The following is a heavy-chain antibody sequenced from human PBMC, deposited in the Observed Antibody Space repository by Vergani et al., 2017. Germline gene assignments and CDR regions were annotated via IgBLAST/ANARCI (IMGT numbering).Heavy chain of an antibody. CDR2: IIPGASTV. CDR3: AKTPRKSTTRHYYAMDV. J-gene: IGHJ6*02. V-gene: IGHV3-11*04. Sequence: QVQLLESGGGLVKPGGSLRLSCAASGFTFSDYYMSWIRQAPGKGLEWVSYIIPGASTVSYTDSVTGRFTVSRDNDNTSRTLDMTTLRVEDTAVYYCAKTPRKSTTRHYYAMDVWGQGTTVTVSS. D-gene: IGHD1-1*01. CDR1: GFTFSDYY.